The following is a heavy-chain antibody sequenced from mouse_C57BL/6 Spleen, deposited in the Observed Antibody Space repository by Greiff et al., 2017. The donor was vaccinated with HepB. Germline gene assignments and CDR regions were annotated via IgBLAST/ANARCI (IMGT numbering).Heavy chain of an antibody. J-gene: IGHJ2*01. CDR2: FNPGSGGT. Sequence: VQLQQSGAELVRPGTSVKVSCQASGYAFTNYLIEWVKQRPGQGLEWIGVFNPGSGGTNYNEKFKGQATLTADKSSSTAYMQLSSLTSEVSAVYVFARGGQLRLDYWGQGTTLTVSS. CDR3: ARGGQLRLDY. CDR1: GYAFTNYL. D-gene: IGHD3-2*02. V-gene: IGHV1-54*01.